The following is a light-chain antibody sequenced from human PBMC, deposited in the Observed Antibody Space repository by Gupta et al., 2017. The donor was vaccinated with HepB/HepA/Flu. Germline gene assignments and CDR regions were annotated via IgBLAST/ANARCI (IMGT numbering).Light chain of an antibody. CDR1: SSNIGADYS. V-gene: IGLV1-40*01. J-gene: IGLJ2*01. Sequence: QSVLTQPPSVSGAPGQRVTISCTGSSSNIGADYSVHWYQHCPGTAPKLIIYGNSNRPSGVPDRFSGSKSGTSASLAITGLQAEDEADYYCQSYDSSRGVHVVFGGGTKLTVL. CDR3: QSYDSSRGVHVV. CDR2: GNS.